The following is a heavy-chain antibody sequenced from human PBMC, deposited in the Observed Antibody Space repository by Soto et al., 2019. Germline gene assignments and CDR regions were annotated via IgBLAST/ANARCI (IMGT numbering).Heavy chain of an antibody. V-gene: IGHV4-34*01. D-gene: IGHD2-2*01. CDR2: INHSGST. CDR3: ERVASTKRGNIVVVPAANTADAFDI. Sequence: QVQLQQWGAGLLKPSETLSLTCAVYGGSFSGYYWSWIRQPPGKGLEWIGEINHSGSTNYNPSLKSRVTISVDTSKNQFSLKLSSVTAADTAVYYCERVASTKRGNIVVVPAANTADAFDIWGQGTMVTVSS. J-gene: IGHJ3*02. CDR1: GGSFSGYY.